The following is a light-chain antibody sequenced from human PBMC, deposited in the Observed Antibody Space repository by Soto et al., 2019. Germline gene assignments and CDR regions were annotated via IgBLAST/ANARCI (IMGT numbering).Light chain of an antibody. CDR2: DDG. V-gene: IGLV3-21*02. J-gene: IGLJ2*01. Sequence: SYELTQPPSVSVAPGQTARITCGGNNIEIKSVHWYQQKPGQAPVLVVYDDGDRTTGIPERFSGSKSGNTATLTTSRVEAGDEADYYCQVWDSSSDHVVFGGGTKVTVL. CDR1: NIEIKS. CDR3: QVWDSSSDHVV.